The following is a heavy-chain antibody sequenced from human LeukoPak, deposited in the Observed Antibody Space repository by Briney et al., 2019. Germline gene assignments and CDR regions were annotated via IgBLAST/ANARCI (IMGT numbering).Heavy chain of an antibody. V-gene: IGHV6-1*01. CDR2: TYYRSKWYN. J-gene: IGHJ4*02. CDR3: GRESPSVWTEF. D-gene: IGHD6-19*01. CDR1: GDSVSSNSAV. Sequence: SQTLSLTCAISGDSVSSNSAVWNWIGQSPSRGLEWLGRTYYRSKWYNDYAVSVKSRIGINPDTSKNQFSLQLHSVTPEDTAVYYCGRESPSVWTEFWGQGSLVTVSS.